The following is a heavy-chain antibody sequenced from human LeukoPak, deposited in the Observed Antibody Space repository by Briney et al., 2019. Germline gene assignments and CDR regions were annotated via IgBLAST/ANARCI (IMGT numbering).Heavy chain of an antibody. D-gene: IGHD6-13*01. Sequence: PGGSLRLSCAASGFTVSSNYMSWVRQAPGKGLEWVSVIYSGGSTYYADSVKGRFTISRDNSKNTLYLQMNSLRAEDTAVYYCARVEGSSWYYYMDVWGKGTTVTVSS. CDR3: ARVEGSSWYYYMDV. CDR2: IYSGGST. V-gene: IGHV3-53*01. CDR1: GFTVSSNY. J-gene: IGHJ6*03.